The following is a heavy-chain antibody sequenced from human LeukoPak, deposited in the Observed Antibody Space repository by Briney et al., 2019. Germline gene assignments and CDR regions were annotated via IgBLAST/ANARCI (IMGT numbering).Heavy chain of an antibody. V-gene: IGHV4-4*02. Sequence: PSGTLSLTCGVSGGSITTTNYWSWVRQPPGGGLEWIGEISLAGRTRCNPSLKSRVNISIDESKNHLYLNLASVTAADTAVYYCSRESGPFCPFGHWGQGTLVAVTS. J-gene: IGHJ4*02. D-gene: IGHD1-26*01. CDR1: GGSITTTNY. CDR3: SRESGPFCPFGH. CDR2: ISLAGRT.